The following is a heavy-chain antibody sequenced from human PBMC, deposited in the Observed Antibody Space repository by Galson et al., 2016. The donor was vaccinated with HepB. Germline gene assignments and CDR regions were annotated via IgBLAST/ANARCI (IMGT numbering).Heavy chain of an antibody. J-gene: IGHJ6*02. CDR3: AREEIGVKDGNYGGYYYNGLDV. CDR1: GFSFSDCG. V-gene: IGHV3-33*01. CDR2: MWCDGSNS. D-gene: IGHD4-17*01. Sequence: SLRLSCAASGFSFSDCGLHWVRQAPGKGLEWVAIMWCDGSNSFYADSVRGRFTVSRDTSKKTLFLQMNSLGAEDTAVYYCAREEIGVKDGNYGGYYYNGLDVWGQGTTVTVSS.